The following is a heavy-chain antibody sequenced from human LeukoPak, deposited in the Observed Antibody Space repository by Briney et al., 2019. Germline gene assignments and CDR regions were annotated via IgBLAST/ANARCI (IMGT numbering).Heavy chain of an antibody. CDR3: ARHPPIAYYYGSGSYRAYYMDV. CDR2: ISSSGSTI. J-gene: IGHJ6*03. CDR1: GFTFSSYE. V-gene: IGHV3-48*03. D-gene: IGHD3-10*01. Sequence: GGSLRLSCAASGFTFSSYEMNWVRQAPGKGLEWVSYISSSGSTIYYADSVKGRFTISRDNSKNTLYLQMNSLRAEDTAVYYCARHPPIAYYYGSGSYRAYYMDVWGKGTTVTISS.